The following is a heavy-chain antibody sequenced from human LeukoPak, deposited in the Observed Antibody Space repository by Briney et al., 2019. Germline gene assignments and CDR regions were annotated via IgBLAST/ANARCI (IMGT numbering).Heavy chain of an antibody. CDR2: IKQDGSEK. Sequence: GGSLRLSCAASGFTFSSYWMSWVRQAPGKGLEWVANIKQDGSEKYYVDSVKGRFTISRDNAKNSLYLQMNSLRAEDAAVYYCARGNLLLWFGELVLQKGDAFDIWGQGTMVTVSS. CDR1: GFTFSSYW. V-gene: IGHV3-7*01. D-gene: IGHD3-10*01. CDR3: ARGNLLLWFGELVLQKGDAFDI. J-gene: IGHJ3*02.